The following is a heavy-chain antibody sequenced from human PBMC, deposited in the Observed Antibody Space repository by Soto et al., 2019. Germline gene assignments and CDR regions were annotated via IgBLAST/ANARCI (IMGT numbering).Heavy chain of an antibody. V-gene: IGHV3-21*01. J-gene: IGHJ3*01. D-gene: IGHD2-8*02. CDR1: GFTFSAYH. CDR2: INPTSSHI. CDR3: ARGHCGGGVCYLRRDAFDV. Sequence: EVQLVESGGGLVMPGGSLRLSCAASGFTFSAYHMNWVRQAPGKGLEWVSSINPTSSHIYYADSVRGRFTISRDDSKNSVSRQMNSLRTEDAALYYCARGHCGGGVCYLRRDAFDVWGQGTRVTVSS.